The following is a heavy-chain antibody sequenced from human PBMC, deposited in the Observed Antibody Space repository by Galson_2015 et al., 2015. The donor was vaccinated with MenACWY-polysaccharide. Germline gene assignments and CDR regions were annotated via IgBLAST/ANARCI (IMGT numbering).Heavy chain of an antibody. CDR3: ARVSCDGGYCYFAY. Sequence: SVKVSCKASGGTFSTSSTGWVRQAPGQGLEWVGRIIPIGAMTNYAQKFQGRVTITADTSTSTAYMEVSDLRSDDTAVYYCARVSCDGGYCYFAYWGQGTLVTVSS. CDR1: GGTFSTSS. V-gene: IGHV1-69*02. J-gene: IGHJ4*02. CDR2: IIPIGAMT. D-gene: IGHD2-21*02.